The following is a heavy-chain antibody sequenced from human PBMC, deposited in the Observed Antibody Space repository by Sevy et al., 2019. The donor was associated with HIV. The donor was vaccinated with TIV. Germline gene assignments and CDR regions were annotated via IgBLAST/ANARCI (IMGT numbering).Heavy chain of an antibody. D-gene: IGHD5-12*01. V-gene: IGHV1-24*01. CDR2: FDPEDGET. Sequence: ASVKVSCMVSGYTLTKLSMHWVRQAPGKGLEWMGGFDPEDGETIYAQKFQGRVTMTEDTSTDTAYMELSSLRSEDTAVYYCATPKYVGYDYESLDIWGQGTMVTVSS. CDR1: GYTLTKLS. CDR3: ATPKYVGYDYESLDI. J-gene: IGHJ3*02.